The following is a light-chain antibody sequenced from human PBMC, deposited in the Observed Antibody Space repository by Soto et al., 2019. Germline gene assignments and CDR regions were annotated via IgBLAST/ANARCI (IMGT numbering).Light chain of an antibody. J-gene: IGKJ1*01. CDR2: GAS. CDR3: QQYGSSPRT. CDR1: QSVSSD. Sequence: EIVMTQSPATLSVSPGERATLSCRASQSVSSDLAWYHQKPGQAPRLLIYGASSRATGIPDRFSGSGSGTDFTLTISRLETEDFAVYYCQQYGSSPRTFGQGTKVDI. V-gene: IGKV3-20*01.